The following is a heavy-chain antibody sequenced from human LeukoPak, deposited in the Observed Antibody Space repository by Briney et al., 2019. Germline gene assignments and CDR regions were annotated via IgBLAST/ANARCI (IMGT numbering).Heavy chain of an antibody. D-gene: IGHD4-17*01. CDR1: GFTFSSYG. Sequence: QSGGSLRLSCAASGFTFSSYGMHWVRQAPGKGLEWVAVIWYDGSNKYYADSVKGRFTISRDNSKNTLYLQMNSLRAEDTAVYYCAREHGDYATYGYWGQGTLVTVSS. V-gene: IGHV3-33*01. CDR2: IWYDGSNK. J-gene: IGHJ4*02. CDR3: AREHGDYATYGY.